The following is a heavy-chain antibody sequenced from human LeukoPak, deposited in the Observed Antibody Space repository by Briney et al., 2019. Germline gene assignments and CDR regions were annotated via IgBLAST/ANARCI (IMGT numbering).Heavy chain of an antibody. CDR2: ITTTGGSI. CDR3: ATSFGATRGY. D-gene: IGHD3-10*01. Sequence: GMSLRLSCAASGFSFSSYNMYWVRQAPGQGLEWVSSITTTGGSIYYADSVRGRFTISRDSAKNSLFLHMNTLRIEDTAVYYCATSFGATRGYWGQGTLVTVSS. CDR1: GFSFSSYN. V-gene: IGHV3-21*06. J-gene: IGHJ4*02.